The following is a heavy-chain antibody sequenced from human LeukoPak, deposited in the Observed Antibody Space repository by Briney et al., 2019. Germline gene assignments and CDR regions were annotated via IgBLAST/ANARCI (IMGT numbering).Heavy chain of an antibody. Sequence: SETLSLTCTVSGGSISSSSYYWGWIRQPPGKGLEWIGSIYYSGSTYYNPSLKSRVTISVDTSKYQFSLKLSSVTAADTAVYYCARDAVRYFGYQNPLPIDYWGQGTLVTVSS. V-gene: IGHV4-39*07. CDR3: ARDAVRYFGYQNPLPIDY. CDR1: GGSISSSSYY. D-gene: IGHD3-9*01. CDR2: IYYSGST. J-gene: IGHJ4*02.